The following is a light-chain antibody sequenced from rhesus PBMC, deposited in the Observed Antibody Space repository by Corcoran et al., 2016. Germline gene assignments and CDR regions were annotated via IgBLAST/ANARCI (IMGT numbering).Light chain of an antibody. J-gene: IGKJ2*01. CDR2: GAY. CDR3: KQYNNWPS. Sequence: EIVMTQSPATLSLSPGERATLSCRASQSVSSYVAWYQQQPEQAPRILIFGAYRRATGIPDRFMGRGYVTDFTLTISSLEPEDFSVYYCKQYNNWPSFGQGTKVEIK. CDR1: QSVSSY. V-gene: IGKV3S9*01.